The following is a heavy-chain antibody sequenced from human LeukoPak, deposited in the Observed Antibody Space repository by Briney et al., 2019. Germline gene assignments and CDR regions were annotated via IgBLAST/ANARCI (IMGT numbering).Heavy chain of an antibody. D-gene: IGHD3-9*01. V-gene: IGHV1-46*01. Sequence: ASVKVSCKASGYTFTSYYMHWVRQAPGQGLEWMGIINPSGGSTSYAQKFQGRVTMTRDMSTSTVYMELSSLRSEDTAVYYCTRGSRPVYNLLTGKRYFDYWGQGTLLTVSS. CDR1: GYTFTSYY. J-gene: IGHJ4*02. CDR3: TRGSRPVYNLLTGKRYFDY. CDR2: INPSGGST.